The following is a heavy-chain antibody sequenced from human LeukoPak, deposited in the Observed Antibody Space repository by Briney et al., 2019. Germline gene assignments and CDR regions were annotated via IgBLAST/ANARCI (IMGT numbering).Heavy chain of an antibody. V-gene: IGHV4-4*07. J-gene: IGHJ5*02. CDR3: ARDGERGYRLSNWFDP. Sequence: SETLSLTCTVSGGSISSYYWSWIRQPAGKGLEWIGRIYTSGSTNYNPSLKSRVTMSVDTSKNQFSLKLSSVTAADTAVYYCARDGERGYRLSNWFDPWGQGTLVSGSS. CDR2: IYTSGST. CDR1: GGSISSYY. D-gene: IGHD4-17*01.